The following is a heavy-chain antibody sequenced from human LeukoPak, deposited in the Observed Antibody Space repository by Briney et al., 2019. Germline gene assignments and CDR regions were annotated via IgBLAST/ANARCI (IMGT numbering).Heavy chain of an antibody. V-gene: IGHV4-59*01. Sequence: SETLSLTCSVSGGSIRGYYWSWIRQPPGKGVEWIGYIYYSGSTNYNPSLKSRVTISVDTSKNQFSLKLSSVTAADTAVYYCARSSRGSVALLTIYGMGVWGQGTTITVSS. D-gene: IGHD3-10*01. CDR2: IYYSGST. J-gene: IGHJ6*02. CDR1: GGSIRGYY. CDR3: ARSSRGSVALLTIYGMGV.